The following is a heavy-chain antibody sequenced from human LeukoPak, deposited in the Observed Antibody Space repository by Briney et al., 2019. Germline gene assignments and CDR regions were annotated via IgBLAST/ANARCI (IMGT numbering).Heavy chain of an antibody. Sequence: SGPTLVNPTQTLTLTCTFSGFSLRTSGMCVSWIRQPPGKALEWLALIDWDDDKYYSTSLKTRLTISKDTSKNQVVLTMTNMDPVDTATYYCARIRDDYGDYYFDYWGQGTLVTVSS. CDR3: ARIRDDYGDYYFDY. V-gene: IGHV2-70*01. CDR1: GFSLRTSGMC. CDR2: IDWDDDK. D-gene: IGHD4-17*01. J-gene: IGHJ4*02.